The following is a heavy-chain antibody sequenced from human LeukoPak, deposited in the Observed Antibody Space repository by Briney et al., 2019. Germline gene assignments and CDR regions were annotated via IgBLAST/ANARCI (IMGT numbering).Heavy chain of an antibody. V-gene: IGHV4-4*07. J-gene: IGHJ5*02. Sequence: SETPSLTCSVSGGSISSYYWSWIRQPAGKALQWIGRIYTSGSTNYSPSLKSRVTMSIDTSKKQFSLKLNSVTAADPAVYYWAGISVTGGDYFDPWGQGTLVTVSS. CDR3: AGISVTGGDYFDP. D-gene: IGHD3-16*01. CDR1: GGSISSYY. CDR2: IYTSGST.